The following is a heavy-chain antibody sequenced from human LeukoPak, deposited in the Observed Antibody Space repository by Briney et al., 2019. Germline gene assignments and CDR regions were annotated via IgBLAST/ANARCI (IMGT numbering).Heavy chain of an antibody. CDR1: GYTFTSYD. V-gene: IGHV1-8*01. Sequence: GASVKVSCKASGYTFTSYDINWVRQATGQGLEWMGWMNPNSGNTGYAQKFQGRVTMTRNTSISTAYMELSSLRSEDTAVYYCARGPDSSGWHQWGLYYYYYGMDVWGQGTTVTVSS. CDR2: MNPNSGNT. J-gene: IGHJ6*02. D-gene: IGHD6-19*01. CDR3: ARGPDSSGWHQWGLYYYYYGMDV.